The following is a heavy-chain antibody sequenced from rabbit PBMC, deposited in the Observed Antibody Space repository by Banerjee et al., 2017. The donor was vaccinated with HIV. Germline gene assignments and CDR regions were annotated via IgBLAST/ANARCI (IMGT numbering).Heavy chain of an antibody. CDR1: GFDFSSYG. J-gene: IGHJ3*01. CDR3: ARGYDDYDARLDL. V-gene: IGHV1S47*01. D-gene: IGHD2-1*01. CDR2: IDPIFGST. Sequence: EQLKETGGGLVQPGGSLTLSCKASGFDFSSYGVSWVRQAPGKGLEWIGYIDPIFGSTYYATWVDGRFTISSHNAQNTLYLQLNSLTAADTATYFCARGYDDYDARLDLWGQGTLVTVS.